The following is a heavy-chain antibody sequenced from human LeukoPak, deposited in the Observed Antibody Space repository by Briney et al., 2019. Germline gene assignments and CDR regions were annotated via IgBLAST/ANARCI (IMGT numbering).Heavy chain of an antibody. J-gene: IGHJ6*02. CDR2: IYSGGST. V-gene: IGHV3-66*01. CDR3: ARDPVVVIPSPYYYGMDV. D-gene: IGHD3-22*01. CDR1: GFTVSSNY. Sequence: GGSLRLSCAASGFTVSSNYMSWVRQAPGRGLEWVSVIYSGGSTYYADSVKGRFTISRDNSKNTLYLQMNSLRAEDTAVYYCARDPVVVIPSPYYYGMDVWGQGTTVTVSS.